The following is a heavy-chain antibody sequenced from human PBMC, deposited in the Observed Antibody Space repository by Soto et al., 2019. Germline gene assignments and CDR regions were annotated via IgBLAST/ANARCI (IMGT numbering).Heavy chain of an antibody. CDR1: GFTFSDSS. D-gene: IGHD3-10*01. Sequence: VQLSESGGGLVQPGWSLRLSCLTSGFTFSDSSMNWVRQAPGQVLEWVSSIGRFERNTYYADSVKGRFTISRDNSNSTLYLQMNDLRVEDTAVYYCAIIPPFMVRTPRDTWGQGPEVTVSS. J-gene: IGHJ5*02. CDR3: AIIPPFMVRTPRDT. V-gene: IGHV3-23*01. CDR2: IGRFERNT.